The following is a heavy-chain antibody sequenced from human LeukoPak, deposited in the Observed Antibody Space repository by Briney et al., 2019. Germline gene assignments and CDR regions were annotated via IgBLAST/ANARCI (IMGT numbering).Heavy chain of an antibody. D-gene: IGHD6-19*01. CDR2: IKSKTDGGTT. J-gene: IGHJ4*02. CDR3: TTDRPRIAVAGYSAIDY. CDR1: GFTFSNAW. Sequence: GGSLRLSCAASGFTFSNAWMSWVRQAPGKGLEWVGPIKSKTDGGTTDYAAPVKGRFTISRDDSKNTLYLQMNSLKTEDTAVYYCTTDRPRIAVAGYSAIDYWGQGTLVTVSS. V-gene: IGHV3-15*01.